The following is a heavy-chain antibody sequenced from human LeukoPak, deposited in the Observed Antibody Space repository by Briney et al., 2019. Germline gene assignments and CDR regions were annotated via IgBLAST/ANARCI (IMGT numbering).Heavy chain of an antibody. D-gene: IGHD3-22*01. J-gene: IGHJ3*01. CDR1: GLTFSSYA. CDR2: ISGSGSSR. CDR3: AKERSSGFVGAFDV. Sequence: GGSLRLSCAASGLTFSSYAMSWVRQAPGKGLEWVPGISGSGSSRDYADSVKGRFTISRDNSKNTLYLQMNSLRAEDTAVYYCAKERSSGFVGAFDVWGQGTMVTVSS. V-gene: IGHV3-23*01.